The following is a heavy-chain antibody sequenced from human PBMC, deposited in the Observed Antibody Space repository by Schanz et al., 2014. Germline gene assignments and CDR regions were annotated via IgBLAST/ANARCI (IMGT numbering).Heavy chain of an antibody. V-gene: IGHV3-23*01. CDR1: GFTFSSYA. J-gene: IGHJ4*02. CDR3: ARPPHDSSGYYPFDY. Sequence: EVQLLESGGGLVQPGGSLRLSCAASGFTFSSYAMSWVRQAPGKGLEWVSLISDSGDTAYYADSVKGRFTISRDNFKGALYLQMNSLRAEDTAVYYCARPPHDSSGYYPFDYWGQGTLVTVSS. CDR2: ISDSGDTA. D-gene: IGHD3-22*01.